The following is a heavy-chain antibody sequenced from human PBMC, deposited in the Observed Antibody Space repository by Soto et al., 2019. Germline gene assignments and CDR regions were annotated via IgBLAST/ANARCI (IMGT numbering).Heavy chain of an antibody. Sequence: QVQLVESGGGVVQPGRSLRLSCAASGFTFSSYGMHWVRQAPGKGLEWVAVIWYDGSNKYYADSVKGRFTISRDNSKNTLYLQMNSLRAEDTAVYYCAREIASGRGRYLDYWGQGTLVTGSS. CDR1: GFTFSSYG. D-gene: IGHD3-10*01. J-gene: IGHJ4*02. CDR3: AREIASGRGRYLDY. V-gene: IGHV3-33*01. CDR2: IWYDGSNK.